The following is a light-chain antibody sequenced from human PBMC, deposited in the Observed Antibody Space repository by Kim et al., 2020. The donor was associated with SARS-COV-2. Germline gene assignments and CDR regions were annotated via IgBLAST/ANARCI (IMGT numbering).Light chain of an antibody. CDR2: GAT. V-gene: IGKV3-20*01. CDR1: QGVSSTY. Sequence: PGARATRSCRASQGVSSTYLAWYQQRPGQAPRLLIYGATNRAAGIPDRFSGSWSGTDFTLTISRLEPEDFAVYYCQQYGSSPYTFGQGTKLEI. CDR3: QQYGSSPYT. J-gene: IGKJ2*01.